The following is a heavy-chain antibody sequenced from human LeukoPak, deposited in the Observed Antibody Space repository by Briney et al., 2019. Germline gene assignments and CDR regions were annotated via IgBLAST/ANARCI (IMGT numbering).Heavy chain of an antibody. J-gene: IGHJ4*02. Sequence: SGGSLRLSCTTSGFTFSNYWMYWVRQAPGKGLMWVSRIMSDGTGITYTDSVEGQFTISRDNAKNTLYLQMNSLRDEDTAVYYCVRGQTIDYWGQGTLVTVSS. V-gene: IGHV3-74*01. CDR2: IMSDGTGI. CDR1: GFTFSNYW. D-gene: IGHD4-17*01. CDR3: VRGQTIDY.